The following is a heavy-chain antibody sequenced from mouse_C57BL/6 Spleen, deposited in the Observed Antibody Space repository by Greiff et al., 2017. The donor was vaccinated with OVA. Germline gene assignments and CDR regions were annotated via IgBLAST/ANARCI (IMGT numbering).Heavy chain of an antibody. CDR1: GYAFTNYL. V-gene: IGHV1-54*01. J-gene: IGHJ2*01. CDR3: ARSTVVDFDY. D-gene: IGHD1-1*01. CDR2: INPGSGGT. Sequence: VQLQQSGAELVRPGTSVKVSCKASGYAFTNYLIEWVKQRPGQGLEWIGVINPGSGGTNYNEKFKGKATLTADKSSSTAYMQLSSLTSEDSAVYFCARSTVVDFDYWGQGTTLTVSS.